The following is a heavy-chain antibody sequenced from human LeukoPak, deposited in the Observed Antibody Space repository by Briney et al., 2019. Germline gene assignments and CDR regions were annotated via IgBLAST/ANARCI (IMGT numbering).Heavy chain of an antibody. D-gene: IGHD2-15*01. J-gene: IGHJ4*02. V-gene: IGHV3-30*18. CDR1: GFTFSSYG. CDR2: ISYDGSNK. CDR3: AKKGCSGGSCYNAYYFDY. Sequence: GGSLRLSCAASGFTFSSYGMHWVRQAPGKGLEWMAVISYDGSNKYYADSVKGRFTISRDNSKNTLYLQMNSLRAEDTAVYYCAKKGCSGGSCYNAYYFDYWGQGTLVTVSS.